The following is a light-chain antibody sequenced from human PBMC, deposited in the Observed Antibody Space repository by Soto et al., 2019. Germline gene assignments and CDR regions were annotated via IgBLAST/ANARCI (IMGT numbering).Light chain of an antibody. Sequence: DIVMTQTPLSSPATLGQPASISCRSSQSLVHSDGNTYLSWLQQRPGQPPRLLIYSGVPDRFSGSGAGTDFTLKISRVEAEDVGVYYCMQATQFRPYTFGQGTKLEIK. CDR1: QSLVHSDGNTY. J-gene: IGKJ2*01. V-gene: IGKV2-24*01. CDR3: MQATQFRPYT.